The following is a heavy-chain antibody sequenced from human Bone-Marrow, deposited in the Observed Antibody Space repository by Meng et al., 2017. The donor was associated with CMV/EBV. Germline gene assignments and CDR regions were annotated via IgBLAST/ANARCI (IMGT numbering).Heavy chain of an antibody. J-gene: IGHJ4*02. CDR1: GGSISSYY. D-gene: IGHD3-22*01. CDR3: ARAAYYYDSSGPYYFDY. CDR2: IYYSGST. V-gene: IGHV4-59*01. Sequence: SETLSLTCTVSGGSISSYYWSWIRQPPGKGLEWIGYIYYSGSTNYNPSLKSRVTISVDTSKNQFSLKLSSVTAADTAVYYCARAAYYYDSSGPYYFDYWGQATLVTVSS.